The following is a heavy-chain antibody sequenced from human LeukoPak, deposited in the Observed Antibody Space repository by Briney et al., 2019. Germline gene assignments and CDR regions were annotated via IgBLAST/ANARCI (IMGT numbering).Heavy chain of an antibody. CDR2: ISGSGGST. D-gene: IGHD6-19*01. V-gene: IGHV3-23*01. CDR3: ARGAHSSGWYYYYYMDV. CDR1: GFTFSTYA. Sequence: GGSLRLSCAASGFTFSTYAMNWVRQAPGKGLEWVSAISGSGGSTYYADSVKGRFTISRDNSKNILYLQMNSLRAEDTAVYYCARGAHSSGWYYYYYMDVWGKGATVTVSS. J-gene: IGHJ6*03.